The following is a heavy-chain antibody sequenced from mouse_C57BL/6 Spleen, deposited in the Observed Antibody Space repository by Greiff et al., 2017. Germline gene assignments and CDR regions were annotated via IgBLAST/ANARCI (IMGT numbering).Heavy chain of an antibody. CDR3: ARGDYGSSGAWLAY. J-gene: IGHJ3*01. Sequence: EVKLVESGGGLVKPGGSLKLSCAASGFTFSSYAMSWVRQTPEKRLAWVATISDGGSYTYYPDNVKGGFTISRDNAKNNLYLQMSHLKSEDTAMYYCARGDYGSSGAWLAYWGQGTLVTVSA. CDR1: GFTFSSYA. V-gene: IGHV5-4*03. CDR2: ISDGGSYT. D-gene: IGHD1-1*01.